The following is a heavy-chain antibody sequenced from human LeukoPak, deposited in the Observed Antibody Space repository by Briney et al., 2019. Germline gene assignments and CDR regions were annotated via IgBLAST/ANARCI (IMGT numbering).Heavy chain of an antibody. Sequence: GPLRLSSTSLGSTFSVLVISGVRQARGQGLEWGSLIVCGGVSTYSAASVKGLFTIYTDNSKNTLYLQMNSLRVEDRAVYYCAKDPGLVVAGTGVFQHWGRGTLVSVSS. CDR3: AKDPGLVVAGTGVFQH. CDR1: GSTFSVLV. J-gene: IGHJ1*01. CDR2: IVCGGVST. D-gene: IGHD2-15*01. V-gene: IGHV3-23*01.